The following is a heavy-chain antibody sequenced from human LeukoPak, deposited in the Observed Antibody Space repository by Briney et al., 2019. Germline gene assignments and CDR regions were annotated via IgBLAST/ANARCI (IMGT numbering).Heavy chain of an antibody. CDR2: INPSGGST. V-gene: IGHV1-46*01. Sequence: ASVKVSCKASGYTFTSYYMHWVRQAPGQGLEWMGIINPSGGSTSYAQKFQGRVTMTRDMSTSTVYTELSSLRSEDTAVYYCATGSYVPFDYWGQGTLVTVSS. CDR3: ATGSYVPFDY. D-gene: IGHD1-26*01. CDR1: GYTFTSYY. J-gene: IGHJ4*02.